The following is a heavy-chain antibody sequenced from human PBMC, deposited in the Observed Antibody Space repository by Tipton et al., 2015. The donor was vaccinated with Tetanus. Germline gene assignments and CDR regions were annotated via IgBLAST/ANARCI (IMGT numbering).Heavy chain of an antibody. CDR2: ISPFNENV. V-gene: IGHV1-18*01. CDR1: GYTFTHYG. Sequence: QLVQSGAEVKKPGASVKVSCKASGYTFTHYGVNWVRQAPGQGLEWMGWISPFNENVNYAEKFQGRLTMTTDRSTATVYMDLRGLRSGDTAVSYCAGGRGLGPHEYFEHWGQGTLVTVSS. D-gene: IGHD3/OR15-3a*01. CDR3: AGGRGLGPHEYFEH. J-gene: IGHJ5*02.